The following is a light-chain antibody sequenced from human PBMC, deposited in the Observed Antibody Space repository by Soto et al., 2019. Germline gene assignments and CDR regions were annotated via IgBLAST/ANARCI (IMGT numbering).Light chain of an antibody. CDR2: WAS. CDR3: QQYHSDPIT. V-gene: IGKV4-1*01. Sequence: DIQMTQSPSSLSASVGDRVTITCRASQSISSYLNWYQQKPGQPPKLLISWASTRESGVPDRFSGSGSGTDFTLTISTLQAEDVAVYYCQQYHSDPITFGQGTRLEIK. CDR1: QSISSY. J-gene: IGKJ5*01.